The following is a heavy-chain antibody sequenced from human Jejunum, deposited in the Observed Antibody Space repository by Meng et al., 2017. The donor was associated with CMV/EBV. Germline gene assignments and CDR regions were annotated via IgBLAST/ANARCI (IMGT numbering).Heavy chain of an antibody. CDR3: ARHEVVGTAIFDY. V-gene: IGHV4-4*07. Sequence: QVQLQESGPGLVKPSETLSLTCTVSGGSISNYDWSWIRQPAGKGLEYIGRIYSSGTTKYNPSLNSRVTMSVDTSKNQFSLKVRSVTAADTAVYLCARHEVVGTAIFDYWGQGTLVTVSS. J-gene: IGHJ4*02. CDR1: GGSISNYD. D-gene: IGHD6-19*01. CDR2: IYSSGTT.